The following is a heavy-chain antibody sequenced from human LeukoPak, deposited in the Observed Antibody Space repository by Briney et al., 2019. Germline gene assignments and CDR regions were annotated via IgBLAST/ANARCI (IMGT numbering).Heavy chain of an antibody. V-gene: IGHV4-59*01. Sequence: SETLSLTCTVSGDSISSFYWSCLRQPPGKGLEWIGYIYYSGSTNYNPSLKSRVTISLDTSKNQFSLKLSSVTAADTAVYYCARRGVTGTTSWFDPWGQGTLVTVSS. J-gene: IGHJ5*02. D-gene: IGHD1-7*01. CDR3: ARRGVTGTTSWFDP. CDR1: GDSISSFY. CDR2: IYYSGST.